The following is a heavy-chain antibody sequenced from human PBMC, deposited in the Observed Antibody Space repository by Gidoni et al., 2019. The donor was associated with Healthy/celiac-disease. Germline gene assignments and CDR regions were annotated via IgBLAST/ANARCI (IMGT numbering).Heavy chain of an antibody. CDR1: GFTFSSYW. J-gene: IGHJ5*02. CDR3: ARDQYYYDSSGYDT. D-gene: IGHD3-22*01. V-gene: IGHV3-7*01. CDR2: IKQDGSEK. Sequence: EVQLVESGGGLIQPGGALRLSCAPSGFTFSSYWMSWVRQAPGKGLEWVANIKQDGSEKYYVDSVKGRFTISRDNAKNSLYLQMNSLRAEDTAVYYCARDQYYYDSSGYDTWGQGTLVTVSS.